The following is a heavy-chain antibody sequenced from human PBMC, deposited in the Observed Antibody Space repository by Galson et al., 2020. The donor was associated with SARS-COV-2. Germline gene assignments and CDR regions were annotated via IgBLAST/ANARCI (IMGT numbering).Heavy chain of an antibody. V-gene: IGHV1-18*01. Sequence: ASVKVSCKSSGYTFTSYGISWVRQAPGQGLEWMGWISADNGNTNYAQRLQGRVTMTTDTSTSTAYMEMRSLRSDDTAVYYCARVPRGYFDSSGYYYFDYWGQGTLVTVSS. CDR2: ISADNGNT. D-gene: IGHD3-22*01. CDR1: GYTFTSYG. CDR3: ARVPRGYFDSSGYYYFDY. J-gene: IGHJ4*02.